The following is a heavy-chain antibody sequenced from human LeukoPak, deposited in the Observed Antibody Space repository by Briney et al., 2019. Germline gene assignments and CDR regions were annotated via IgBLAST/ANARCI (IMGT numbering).Heavy chain of an antibody. V-gene: IGHV4-59*01. CDR2: MSYSGSS. CDR3: ARDGYSDSSGYDYPPSV. Sequence: TSETLSLTCTETGGAISSYNWSWIRQPPGKGLEWIGYMSYSGSSSYNPSLRSRVTISVDASKKQFSLKLSSVTAADTAVYYCARDGYSDSSGYDYPPSVWGQGTLVTVSS. J-gene: IGHJ4*02. D-gene: IGHD3-22*01. CDR1: GGAISSYN.